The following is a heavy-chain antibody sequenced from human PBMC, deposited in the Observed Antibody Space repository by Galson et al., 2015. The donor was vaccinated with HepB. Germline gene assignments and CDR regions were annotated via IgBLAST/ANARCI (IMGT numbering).Heavy chain of an antibody. Sequence: SLRLSCAASGFTVSSNYMSWVRQAPGKGLEWVSVIYSGGSTYYADSVKGRFTISRDNSKNTLYLQMNSLRAEDTAVYYCARGALTLYSSGCDYWGQGTLVTVSS. V-gene: IGHV3-66*01. CDR3: ARGALTLYSSGCDY. D-gene: IGHD6-25*01. CDR2: IYSGGST. CDR1: GFTVSSNY. J-gene: IGHJ4*02.